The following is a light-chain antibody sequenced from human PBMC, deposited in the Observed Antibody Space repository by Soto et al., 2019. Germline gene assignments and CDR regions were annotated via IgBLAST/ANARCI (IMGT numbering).Light chain of an antibody. V-gene: IGLV2-14*03. CDR1: SDDVGNYDY. J-gene: IGLJ2*01. CDR2: EVL. CDR3: SSYTHRNTAI. Sequence: QSALTQPASVSGSPGQSITISCTGTSDDVGNYDYVSWYQQHPGKAPELIIYEVLNRPSGVSDRFSGSKSANTASLTISGLQAEDEADYFCSSYTHRNTAIFGGGTKLTVL.